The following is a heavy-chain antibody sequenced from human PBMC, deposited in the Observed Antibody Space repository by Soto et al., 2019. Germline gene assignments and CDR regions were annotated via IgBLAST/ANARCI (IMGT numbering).Heavy chain of an antibody. V-gene: IGHV3-48*02. CDR2: IISSASFT. J-gene: IGHJ4*02. D-gene: IGHD3-3*01. CDR1: GFTFSDYS. Sequence: GGSLRLSCAASGFTFSDYSINWVRQAPGRGLEWISYIISSASFTSYADSVKGRFTISRDNARNSVYLQMNGLRDDDTAVYYCVRDMSWAIFDWGRGTLVTVS. CDR3: VRDMSWAIFD.